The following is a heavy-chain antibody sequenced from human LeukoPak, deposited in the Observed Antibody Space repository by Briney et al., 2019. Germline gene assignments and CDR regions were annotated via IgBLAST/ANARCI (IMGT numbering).Heavy chain of an antibody. D-gene: IGHD2-15*01. CDR1: GFTFSSYG. V-gene: IGHV3-30*18. J-gene: IGHJ6*03. CDR2: ISYDGSNK. Sequence: GRSLRLSCAASGFTFSSYGMHWVRQAPGKGLEWVAVISYDGSNKYYADSVKGRFTISRDNSKNTLYLQMNSLRAEDTAVYYCAKDRREVVVAATHYYYYYMDVWGKGTTVTVSS. CDR3: AKDRREVVVAATHYYYYYMDV.